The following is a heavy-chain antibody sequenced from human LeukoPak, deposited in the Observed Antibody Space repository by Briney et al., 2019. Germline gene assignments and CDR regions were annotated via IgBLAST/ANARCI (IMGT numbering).Heavy chain of an antibody. CDR2: ISSSSSYT. Sequence: GGSLRLSCAASGFVLSNYAMSWIRQAPGKGLEWVSYISSSSSYTNYADSVKGRFSISRDNAKNSLYLQMNSLRAEDTALYYCARPYSSGWYGGFDLWGRGTLVTVSS. D-gene: IGHD6-19*01. CDR3: ARPYSSGWYGGFDL. J-gene: IGHJ2*01. CDR1: GFVLSNYA. V-gene: IGHV3-11*03.